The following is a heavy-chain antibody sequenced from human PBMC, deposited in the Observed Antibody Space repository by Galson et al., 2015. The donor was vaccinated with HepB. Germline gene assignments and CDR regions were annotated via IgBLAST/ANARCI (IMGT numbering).Heavy chain of an antibody. D-gene: IGHD1-1*01. J-gene: IGHJ6*02. CDR2: IIPIFGTA. Sequence: SVKVSCKASGGTFSSYAISWVRQAPGQGLEWMGGIIPIFGTANYAQKFQGRVTITADESTSTAYMELSSLRSEDTAVYYCASRRRGWNDGGYYGMDVWGQGTTVTVSS. CDR3: ASRRRGWNDGGYYGMDV. CDR1: GGTFSSYA. V-gene: IGHV1-69*13.